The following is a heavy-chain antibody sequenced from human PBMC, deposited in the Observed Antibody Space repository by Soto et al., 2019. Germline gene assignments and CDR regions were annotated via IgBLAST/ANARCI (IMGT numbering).Heavy chain of an antibody. CDR1: GYSFTSYW. Sequence: GESLXXSCKGSGYSFTSYWIGWVRQMPGKGLEWMGIIYPGDSYTRYSPSFQGQVTISADKSTSTAYLQWSSLKASAAAMSYGARPPGYSSSDAFDIWGQGTMVTVSS. D-gene: IGHD6-6*01. CDR3: ARPPGYSSSDAFDI. V-gene: IGHV5-51*01. CDR2: IYPGDSYT. J-gene: IGHJ3*02.